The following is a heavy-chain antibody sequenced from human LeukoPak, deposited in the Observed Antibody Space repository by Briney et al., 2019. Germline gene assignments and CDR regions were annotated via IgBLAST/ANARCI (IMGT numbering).Heavy chain of an antibody. CDR3: AREPDFWSGYWQNWFDP. J-gene: IGHJ5*02. V-gene: IGHV4-38-2*02. D-gene: IGHD3-3*01. CDR1: GYPISSGYY. Sequence: SETLSLTCTVSGYPISSGYYWGWIRQPPGKGLEWIGSIYHSGSTYYNPSLKSRVTISVDTSKNQFSLKLSSVTAADTAVYYCAREPDFWSGYWQNWFDPWGQGTLVTVSS. CDR2: IYHSGST.